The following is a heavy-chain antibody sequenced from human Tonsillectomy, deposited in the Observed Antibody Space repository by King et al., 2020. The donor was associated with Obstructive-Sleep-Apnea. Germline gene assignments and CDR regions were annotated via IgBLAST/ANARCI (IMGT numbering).Heavy chain of an antibody. Sequence: QVQLQESGPRLVKPWETLSLTCTVSGGSFGAYYWSWIRQPPGRGLEWIGNIYYTGNTNYNPSLQSRITMAVDTSKNQFSLKLRPVTAADTAVYFCAGDYGDYKVDYWGQGSLVTVSS. CDR2: IYYTGNT. CDR1: GGSFGAYY. J-gene: IGHJ4*01. CDR3: AGDYGDYKVDY. V-gene: IGHV4-59*01. D-gene: IGHD4-17*01.